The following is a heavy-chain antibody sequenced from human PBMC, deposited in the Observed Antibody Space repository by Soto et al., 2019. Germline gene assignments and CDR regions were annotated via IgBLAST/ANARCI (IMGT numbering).Heavy chain of an antibody. V-gene: IGHV4-31*03. D-gene: IGHD2-2*01. J-gene: IGHJ4*02. CDR1: GGSISNGDYY. CDR2: INYRGST. CDR3: ARDAPETAPY. Sequence: QVQLQESGPGLLKPSQTLSLTCTVSGGSISNGDYYWNWIRQHPEKGLEWIGYINYRGSTFYNPSIKSRIIISVEKSKNQFSLKLSSVTAADTAVYYCARDAPETAPYWGQGTLVTVSS.